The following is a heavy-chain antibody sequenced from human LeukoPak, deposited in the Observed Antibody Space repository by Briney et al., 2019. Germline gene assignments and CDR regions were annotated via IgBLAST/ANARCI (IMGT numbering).Heavy chain of an antibody. J-gene: IGHJ4*02. CDR3: TRYLTAAGIIY. D-gene: IGHD6-13*01. CDR2: IRSKANSYAT. V-gene: IGHV3-73*01. Sequence: PGGSLKLSCAASGFTFSGSAMHWVRQASGKGLEWVGRIRSKANSYATAYAASVKGRFTISRDDSKNTAYLQMNSLKTEDTAVYHCTRYLTAAGIIYWGQGTLVTVSS. CDR1: GFTFSGSA.